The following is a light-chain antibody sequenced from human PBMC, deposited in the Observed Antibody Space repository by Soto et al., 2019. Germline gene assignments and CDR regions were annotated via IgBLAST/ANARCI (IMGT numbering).Light chain of an antibody. CDR1: SSNIGSEN. CDR3: AAWDDSLKGGV. CDR2: ANN. V-gene: IGLV1-44*01. Sequence: QSVLTQPPSASGTPGQRVTISCSGSSSNIGSENVNWYQQVPGTATKLLIYANNQRPSGVPDRFSVSKSGTSASLAIGGLQSEDEADYYCAAWDDSLKGGVFGGGTQLTVL. J-gene: IGLJ3*02.